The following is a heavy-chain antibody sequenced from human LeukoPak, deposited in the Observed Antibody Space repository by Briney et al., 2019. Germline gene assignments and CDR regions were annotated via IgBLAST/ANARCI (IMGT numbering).Heavy chain of an antibody. Sequence: AGGSLRLSCAASGFTFDDYAMHWVRQAPGKGLEWVSGINWSSGSIGYADSVKGRFTISRDNAKNSLYLQINSLRAEDTALYYYAKGDSSGYYYYGMDVWGQGTTVTVSS. CDR2: INWSSGSI. CDR3: AKGDSSGYYYYGMDV. J-gene: IGHJ6*02. CDR1: GFTFDDYA. V-gene: IGHV3-9*01. D-gene: IGHD3-22*01.